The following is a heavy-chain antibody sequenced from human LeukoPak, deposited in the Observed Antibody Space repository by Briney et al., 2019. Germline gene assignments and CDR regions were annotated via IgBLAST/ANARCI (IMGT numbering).Heavy chain of an antibody. CDR1: GFTFSSYW. Sequence: GGSLRLSCAASGFTFSSYWMHWVRQAPGKGLVLVSRINSDGSSTSYADSVKGRFTISRDNAKNTLYLQMNSLRAEDTAVYYFARDPSGSYYRSEYYFDYWGQGTLVTVSS. CDR2: INSDGSST. CDR3: ARDPSGSYYRSEYYFDY. V-gene: IGHV3-74*01. J-gene: IGHJ4*02. D-gene: IGHD1-26*01.